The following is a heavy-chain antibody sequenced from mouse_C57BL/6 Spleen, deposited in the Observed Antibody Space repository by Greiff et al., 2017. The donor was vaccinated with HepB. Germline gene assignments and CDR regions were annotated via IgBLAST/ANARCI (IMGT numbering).Heavy chain of an antibody. CDR3: ARYYYGSSYGFAY. CDR2: INPNNGGT. CDR1: GYTFTDYN. J-gene: IGHJ3*01. D-gene: IGHD1-1*01. V-gene: IGHV1-22*01. Sequence: EVQLQQSGPELVKPGASVKMSCKASGYTFTDYNMHWVKQSHGKSLEWIGYINPNNGGTSYNQKFKGKATVTVNKSSSTAYMGLRSLTSEDSAVYYCARYYYGSSYGFAYWGQGTLVTVSA.